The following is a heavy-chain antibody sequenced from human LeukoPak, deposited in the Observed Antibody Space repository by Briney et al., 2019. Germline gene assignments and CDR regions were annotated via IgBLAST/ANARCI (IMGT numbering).Heavy chain of an antibody. V-gene: IGHV1-18*04. Sequence: VASVKVSCKASGYTFTGYYMHWVRQAPGQGLEWMGWISAYNGNTNYAQKFQGRVTMTTDTSTNMAYMELRSLRSDDTAVYYCVRDRGELPHSHFDYWGQGSLVTVSS. D-gene: IGHD1-26*01. CDR3: VRDRGELPHSHFDY. CDR2: ISAYNGNT. CDR1: GYTFTGYY. J-gene: IGHJ4*02.